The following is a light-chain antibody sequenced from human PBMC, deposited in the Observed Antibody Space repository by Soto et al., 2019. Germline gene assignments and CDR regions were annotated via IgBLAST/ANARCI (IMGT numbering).Light chain of an antibody. CDR1: QNIGGW. J-gene: IGKJ2*01. CDR2: EAS. CDR3: QQHNDYAT. Sequence: DFQMTQSPPTLSASVGDKVTLTCRASQNIGGWLAWYQQRPGRAPKLLIYEASPLPSGVPSRFTRSGSGTHFTLTIDGLQPDDAATYYCQQHNDYATFGQGTK. V-gene: IGKV1-5*01.